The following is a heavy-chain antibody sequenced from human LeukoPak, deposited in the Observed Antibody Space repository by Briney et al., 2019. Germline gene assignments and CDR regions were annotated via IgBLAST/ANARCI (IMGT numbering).Heavy chain of an antibody. Sequence: SETLSLTCTVSGGSISSYYWSWLRQPPGKGLEYIGYIITTGSTDYNPSLKSRVTISLDTSKSQFSLKLSSVTAADTAVYYCARRSGTGSLWYFDVWGRGALVTASS. J-gene: IGHJ2*01. CDR3: ARRSGTGSLWYFDV. CDR1: GGSISSYY. CDR2: IITTGST. D-gene: IGHD6-19*01. V-gene: IGHV4-4*09.